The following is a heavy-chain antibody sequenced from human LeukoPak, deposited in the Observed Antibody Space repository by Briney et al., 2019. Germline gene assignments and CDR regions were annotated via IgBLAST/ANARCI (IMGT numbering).Heavy chain of an antibody. CDR1: GFTFSSFA. V-gene: IGHV3-30*02. J-gene: IGHJ4*02. D-gene: IGHD1-26*01. CDR2: IWYDGSDK. Sequence: GGPLRLACAASGFTFSSFAINWLRQAPGKGPEWVEFIWYDGSDKYYADSLKGRFTTSRDNSNNTLYLQMNNLRVEGTAVYYCAKDRGDWEYFDYWGQGTLVTVSS. CDR3: AKDRGDWEYFDY.